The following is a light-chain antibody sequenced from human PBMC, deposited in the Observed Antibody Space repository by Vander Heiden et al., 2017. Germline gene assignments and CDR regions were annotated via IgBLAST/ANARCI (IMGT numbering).Light chain of an antibody. Sequence: AIQLTQYPSSLSASVGDRVTITCRASQGISSALAWYQQKPGKAPKLLIYDASSLESGFPSRFSGSGSGTDFTLTISSRQPEDFATYYCQQFNSYLSITFGQGTRLEIK. CDR2: DAS. V-gene: IGKV1-13*02. CDR1: QGISSA. J-gene: IGKJ5*01. CDR3: QQFNSYLSIT.